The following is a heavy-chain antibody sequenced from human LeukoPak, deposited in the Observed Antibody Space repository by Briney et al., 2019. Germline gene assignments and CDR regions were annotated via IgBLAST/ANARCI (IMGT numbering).Heavy chain of an antibody. CDR1: GFTFSTYF. CDR2: ISTTSGYI. Sequence: GGSLRLSCAASGFTFSTYFMNWVRQAPGRGLEWVSSISTTSGYIYYADSVKGRFTISKDNAKNSLYLQMNSLRAEDTAVYYCARDESPRYYDNSDYYPDAFDIWGRGTMVTVSS. J-gene: IGHJ3*02. V-gene: IGHV3-21*01. CDR3: ARDESPRYYDNSDYYPDAFDI. D-gene: IGHD3-22*01.